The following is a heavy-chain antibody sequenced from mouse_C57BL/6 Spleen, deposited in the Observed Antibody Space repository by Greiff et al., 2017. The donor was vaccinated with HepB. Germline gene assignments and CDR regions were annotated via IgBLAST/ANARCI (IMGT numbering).Heavy chain of an antibody. J-gene: IGHJ2*01. CDR2: IDPSDSYT. Sequence: VQLQQPGAELVRPGTSVKLSCKASGYTFTSYWMHWVKQRPGQGLEWIGVIDPSDSYTNYNQKFKGKATLTVDTSSSTAYMQLSSLTSEDSAVYYCARSPVGNYWGQGTTLTVSS. D-gene: IGHD1-1*02. CDR1: GYTFTSYW. V-gene: IGHV1-59*01. CDR3: ARSPVGNY.